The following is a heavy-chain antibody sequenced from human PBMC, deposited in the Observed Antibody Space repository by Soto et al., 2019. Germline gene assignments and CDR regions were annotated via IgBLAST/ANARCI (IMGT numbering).Heavy chain of an antibody. V-gene: IGHV1-69*01. CDR2: IIPIFGTA. Sequence: QVQLVQSGAEVKKPGSSVKVSCKASGGTFSSYAISGVRQAPGQGLEWMGGIIPIFGTANYAQKFQGRVTITAYESTSTDYMERSSVRSEDTAVYYCARVEDSGCSGGSCYPAAYAYCDYWGQGTLVTFSS. J-gene: IGHJ4*02. CDR3: ARVEDSGCSGGSCYPAAYAYCDY. CDR1: GGTFSSYA. D-gene: IGHD2-15*01.